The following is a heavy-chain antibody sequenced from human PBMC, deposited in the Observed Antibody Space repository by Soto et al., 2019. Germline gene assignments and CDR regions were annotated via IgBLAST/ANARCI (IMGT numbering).Heavy chain of an antibody. J-gene: IGHJ5*02. CDR2: ISSGSAYI. D-gene: IGHD1-26*01. Sequence: EVQVVESGGGLVKPGGSLRLSCTFTFSMYSMNWVGPVQGKGREWVASISSGSAYIKYAESVKGRFTISRDNANNSLHLQMNSLRAEDTAIYHCARDQGGSYDSWFDPWGQGTLVTVSS. V-gene: IGHV3-21*06. CDR3: ARDQGGSYDSWFDP. CDR1: TFSMYS.